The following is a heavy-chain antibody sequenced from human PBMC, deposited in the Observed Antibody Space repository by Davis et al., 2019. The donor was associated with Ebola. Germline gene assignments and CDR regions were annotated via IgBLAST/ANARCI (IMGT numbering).Heavy chain of an antibody. J-gene: IGHJ4*02. CDR2: IKSDGSTK. CDR3: ARDGEHYSDLDY. CDR1: GFTFNNYV. Sequence: GESLKISCTATGFTFNNYVMTWVRQAPGKGLVWVSRIKSDGSTKSYADSVKGRFTISRDNAKNTLYLQMDSLRAEDTAVYYCARDGEHYSDLDYWGQGTLVTVSS. V-gene: IGHV3-74*01. D-gene: IGHD1-26*01.